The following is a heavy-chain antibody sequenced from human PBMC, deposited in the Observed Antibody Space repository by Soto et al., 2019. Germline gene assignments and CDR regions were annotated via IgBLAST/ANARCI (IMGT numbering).Heavy chain of an antibody. CDR1: GFTFSDYY. D-gene: IGHD3-22*01. J-gene: IGHJ4*02. CDR2: ISGSGSTI. CDR3: ARPYYYDSSGYYGDY. Sequence: PGGSLRLSCAASGFTFSDYYMSWIRQAPGKGLEWVSYISGSGSTIYYADSVKGRFTISRDNAKNSLYLQMNSLRAEDTAVYYCARPYYYDSSGYYGDYWGQGTLVTVSS. V-gene: IGHV3-11*01.